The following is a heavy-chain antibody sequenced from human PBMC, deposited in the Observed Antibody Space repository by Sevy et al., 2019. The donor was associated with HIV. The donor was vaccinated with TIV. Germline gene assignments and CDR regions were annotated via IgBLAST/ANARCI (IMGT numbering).Heavy chain of an antibody. CDR1: GFTFSSYE. D-gene: IGHD4-17*01. CDR2: ITNSGSSI. V-gene: IGHV3-48*03. CDR3: ARDLPPSATTVAHFDY. J-gene: IGHJ4*02. Sequence: GGSLRLSCTASGFTFSSYEMNWVRQAPGKGLEWVSYITNSGSSIYYSDSVRGRFTFSRDNAKNSLYLQMKSLRAEDTAVYYCARDLPPSATTVAHFDYWGRGTLFTVSS.